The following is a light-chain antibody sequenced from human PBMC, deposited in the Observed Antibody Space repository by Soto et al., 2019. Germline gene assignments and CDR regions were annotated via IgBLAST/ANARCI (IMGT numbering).Light chain of an antibody. CDR1: QSISSW. Sequence: DIQMTQSPSTLSASVGDRVTITCRASQSISSWLAWYQQNPGKAPKLLIYAASSLESGVPSRFSGSGSGTEFTLTISSMQADDFATYYCQQYNSYPYTFGQGTKLEIK. J-gene: IGKJ2*01. CDR2: AAS. V-gene: IGKV1-5*01. CDR3: QQYNSYPYT.